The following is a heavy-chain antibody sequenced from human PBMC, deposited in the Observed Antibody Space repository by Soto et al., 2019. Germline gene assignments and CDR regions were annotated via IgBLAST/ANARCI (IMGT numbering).Heavy chain of an antibody. CDR3: AISRAYINGPDY. CDR2: ISWNDGRI. V-gene: IGHV3-9*01. D-gene: IGHD2-8*01. CDR1: GFVFEDYA. Sequence: PGGSLRLSCAASGFVFEDYAMHWVRQAPRKGLQWVSGISWNDGRIDYADSVKGRFTISRDNAKKSLYLQMNSLRSEDTAFYYCAISRAYINGPDYWGQGTVVTVS. J-gene: IGHJ4*02.